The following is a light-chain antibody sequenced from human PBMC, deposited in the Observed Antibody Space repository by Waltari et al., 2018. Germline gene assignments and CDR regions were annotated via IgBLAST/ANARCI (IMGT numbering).Light chain of an antibody. J-gene: IGKJ1*01. CDR2: GAS. V-gene: IGKV3-20*01. Sequence: EIVSTQSPGTLSLSPGERATLPCRASQSVSSSYLAWYQQKPGQAPRVLIHGASNRATGIPDRFSGSGSGTDFTLTISRLEPEDFAVYYCQQYGSSPWTFGQGTKVEIK. CDR1: QSVSSSY. CDR3: QQYGSSPWT.